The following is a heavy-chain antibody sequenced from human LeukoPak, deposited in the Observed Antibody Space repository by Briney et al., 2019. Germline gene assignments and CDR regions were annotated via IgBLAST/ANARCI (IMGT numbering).Heavy chain of an antibody. CDR3: ARADIFYSVGSDY. J-gene: IGHJ4*02. D-gene: IGHD2-15*01. CDR1: GGSISSYY. V-gene: IGHV4-4*07. CDR2: IYSSGDT. Sequence: SETPSLTCIVSGGSISSYYWSWIRQPAGKGLEWIGRIYSSGDTYYSPSLKSRVTMSVDSSKNQFSLKLSSVTAADTAVYYCARADIFYSVGSDYWGQGTLVTVSS.